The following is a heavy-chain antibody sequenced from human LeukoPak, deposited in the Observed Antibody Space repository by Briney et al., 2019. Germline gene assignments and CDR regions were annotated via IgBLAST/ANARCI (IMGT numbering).Heavy chain of an antibody. J-gene: IGHJ6*03. V-gene: IGHV1-2*02. CDR3: AREKYYDILTGYYIGEFHYMDV. D-gene: IGHD3-9*01. CDR2: INPNSGGT. Sequence: VASVTVSCKASGYTFTGYYMHWVRQAPGQGLEWMGWINPNSGGTNYAQKFQGRVTMTRDTSISTAYMELSRLRSDDTAVYYCAREKYYDILTGYYIGEFHYMDVWGKETTVTISS. CDR1: GYTFTGYY.